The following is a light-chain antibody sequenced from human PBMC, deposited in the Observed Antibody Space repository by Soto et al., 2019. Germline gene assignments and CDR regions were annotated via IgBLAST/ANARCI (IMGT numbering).Light chain of an antibody. CDR2: DAS. J-gene: IGKJ4*01. V-gene: IGKV3-11*01. CDR1: QSVSGD. CDR3: QQRSNGLT. Sequence: EIVLTQSPVTLSLSPGERATLSCRASQSVSGDLAWYQQKPGQAPGLLIYDASNRATGIPARFSGSGSGTDFTLTISSLEPEDFAFYYCQQRSNGLTFGGGTKVEIK.